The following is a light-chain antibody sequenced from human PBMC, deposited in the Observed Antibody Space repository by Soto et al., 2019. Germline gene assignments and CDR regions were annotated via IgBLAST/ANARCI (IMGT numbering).Light chain of an antibody. J-gene: IGLJ1*01. Sequence: QSALTQPPSASGSPGQSVTISCTGTSSDVGGYNYVSWYQQHPGKAPKLMIYEVSKRPSGVPDRFSGSKSGNTASLTVSGLQAEDEADYYCSSYAGNNNLRVFGTVTKLTVL. CDR3: SSYAGNNNLRV. CDR2: EVS. V-gene: IGLV2-8*01. CDR1: SSDVGGYNY.